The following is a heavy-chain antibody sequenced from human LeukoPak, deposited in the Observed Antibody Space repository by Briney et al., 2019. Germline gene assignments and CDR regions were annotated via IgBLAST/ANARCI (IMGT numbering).Heavy chain of an antibody. CDR3: AQQLGYCSGGNCYFTY. J-gene: IGHJ1*01. D-gene: IGHD2-15*01. V-gene: IGHV3-23*01. Sequence: GGSLRISCAASGFSIKNYAMRWVRQAPGKGLEWVSAVSNGGDSTYYADSVKGRFTISGDNSKDTLYLQMNSLRAEDTAVYYCAQQLGYCSGGNCYFTYWGQGTLVTVSS. CDR1: GFSIKNYA. CDR2: VSNGGDST.